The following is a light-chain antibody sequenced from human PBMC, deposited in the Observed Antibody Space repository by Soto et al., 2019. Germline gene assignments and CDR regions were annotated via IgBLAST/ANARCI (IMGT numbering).Light chain of an antibody. J-gene: IGKJ5*01. CDR3: QQYDNLPIT. CDR1: QDIINY. Sequence: DIQMTQSPSSLSASVGDRVTITCHASQDIINYLNWYQQKPGKAPKLLIYDASNLEKGVPSRFSGSGSGTDFTFTISSLQPEDIATYYCQQYDNLPITFGQGTRLEIK. V-gene: IGKV1-33*01. CDR2: DAS.